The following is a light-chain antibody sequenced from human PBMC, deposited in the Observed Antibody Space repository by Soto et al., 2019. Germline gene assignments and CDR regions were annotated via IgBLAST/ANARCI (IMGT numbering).Light chain of an antibody. J-gene: IGKJ1*01. CDR3: QRYNSNSRT. CDR1: QNIDHW. Sequence: DIQMTQSPSTLAASVGDRVTIARRASQNIDHWLAWYQLKPGKAPKFLIYDASILESGVPSRFSGSGSGTEFTLTISSLQPGDFATYYCQRYNSNSRTFGQGTRVELK. V-gene: IGKV1-5*01. CDR2: DAS.